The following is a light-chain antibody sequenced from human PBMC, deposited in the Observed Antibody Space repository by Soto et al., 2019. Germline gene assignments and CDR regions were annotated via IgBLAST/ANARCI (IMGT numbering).Light chain of an antibody. J-gene: IGKJ1*01. V-gene: IGKV3-20*01. CDR2: GAS. Sequence: EIVLTQSPGTLSFSPGERATLSCRASQSVSSSYLAWYQQKPGQAPRLLIYGASSRATGISDRFSGSGSGKDFTLTISRLEPEDFAVYYCHQYGSSSCTFGQGTKVDIX. CDR3: HQYGSSSCT. CDR1: QSVSSSY.